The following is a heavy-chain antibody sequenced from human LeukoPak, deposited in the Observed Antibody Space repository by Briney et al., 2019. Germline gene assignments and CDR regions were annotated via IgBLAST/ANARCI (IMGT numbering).Heavy chain of an antibody. D-gene: IGHD2-15*01. V-gene: IGHV3-23*01. CDR1: GFTFSSTV. Sequence: GGSLRLSCAASGFTFSSTVMTWVRQAPGKGLEWVSTISPDGNYIYYADSLRGRFTMSRDNSKNTLYLQMNSLRVEDTAIYYCAKRFAESIVSEHWGQGTLVTVSS. CDR3: AKRFAESIVSEH. CDR2: ISPDGNYI. J-gene: IGHJ1*01.